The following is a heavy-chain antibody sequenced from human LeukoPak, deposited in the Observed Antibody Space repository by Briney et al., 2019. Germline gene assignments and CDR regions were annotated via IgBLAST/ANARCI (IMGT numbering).Heavy chain of an antibody. Sequence: ASVKVSCKASGYTFTAYYMHWVRQAPGQGLEWMGWINPNSGGTNYAQKFQGRVTMTRDTSISTAYMELSRLRSDDTAVYYCARDYAFNRGYYYMDVWGKGTTVTVSS. CDR1: GYTFTAYY. J-gene: IGHJ6*03. CDR2: INPNSGGT. D-gene: IGHD3-10*01. V-gene: IGHV1-2*02. CDR3: ARDYAFNRGYYYMDV.